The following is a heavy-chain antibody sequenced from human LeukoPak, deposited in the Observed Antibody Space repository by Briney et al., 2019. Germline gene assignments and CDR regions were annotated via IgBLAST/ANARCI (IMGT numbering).Heavy chain of an antibody. CDR1: GGSISSYY. CDR3: AGCSDHYYYMDV. CDR2: IYTSGST. Sequence: SETLSLTCTVSGGSISSYYWSWIRQPAGKGLQWIGRIYTSGSTNFNPSLKSRITMSLDTSKNQFSLKLSSVTAADTAVYYCAGCSDHYYYMDVWGKGTTVTVSS. V-gene: IGHV4-4*07. D-gene: IGHD2-15*01. J-gene: IGHJ6*03.